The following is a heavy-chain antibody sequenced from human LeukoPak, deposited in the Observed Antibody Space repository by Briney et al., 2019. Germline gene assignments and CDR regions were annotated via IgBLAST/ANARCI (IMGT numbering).Heavy chain of an antibody. CDR1: GGSISSSNW. D-gene: IGHD4-17*01. CDR2: IYHSGST. V-gene: IGHV4-4*02. J-gene: IGHJ3*02. CDR3: ARHMYGDYLGTLAFDI. Sequence: SGTLSLTCAVSGGSISSSNWWSWVRQPPGKGLEGIGEIYHSGSTNYNPSLKSRVTISVDKSKNQFSLKLSSVTAADTAVYYCARHMYGDYLGTLAFDIWGQGTMVTVSS.